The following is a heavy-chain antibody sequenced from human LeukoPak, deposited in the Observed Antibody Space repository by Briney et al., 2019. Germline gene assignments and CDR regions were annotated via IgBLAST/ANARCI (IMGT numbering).Heavy chain of an antibody. CDR3: TRENYYAMDV. V-gene: IGHV3-74*01. J-gene: IGHJ6*02. CDR1: GFTFSSYW. Sequence: GGSLRLSCAASGFTFSSYWMHWVRQAPGKGLVWVSRINSDGSRTSYADSVEGRFTISRDNAKNTLYLQMNSLRAEDTAVYYCTRENYYAMDVWGQGTTVTVSS. CDR2: INSDGSRT.